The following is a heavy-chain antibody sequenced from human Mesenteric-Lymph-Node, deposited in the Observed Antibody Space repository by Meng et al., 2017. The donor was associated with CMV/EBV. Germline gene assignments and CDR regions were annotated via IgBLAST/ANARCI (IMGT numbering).Heavy chain of an antibody. J-gene: IGHJ6*02. CDR3: ARDSSSWYVAYYYYYGMDV. D-gene: IGHD6-13*01. Sequence: GSLRLSCTASGDSISSYYWSWIRQPPGKGLEWIGYIYYSGSTNYNPSLKSRVTMSVDTSKSQLSLKLSSVTAADTAVYYCARDSSSWYVAYYYYYGMDVWGQGTPVTVSS. CDR1: GDSISSYY. CDR2: IYYSGST. V-gene: IGHV4-59*01.